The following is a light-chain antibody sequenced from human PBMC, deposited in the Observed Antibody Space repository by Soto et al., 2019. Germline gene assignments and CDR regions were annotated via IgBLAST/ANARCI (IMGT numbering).Light chain of an antibody. Sequence: EIVLTQSPATLSSFPGDRVTLSCRASQAVNTRLAWYQQKPGQAPRLLIYGASSRATGIPDRFSGSGSGTDFTLTISRLEPEDFAVYYCQQYGSSPRTFGQGTKVEIK. CDR1: QAVNTR. J-gene: IGKJ1*01. V-gene: IGKV3-20*01. CDR3: QQYGSSPRT. CDR2: GAS.